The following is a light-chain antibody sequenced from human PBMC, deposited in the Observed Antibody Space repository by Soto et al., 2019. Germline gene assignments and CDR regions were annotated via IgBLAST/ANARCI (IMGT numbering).Light chain of an antibody. V-gene: IGKV1-5*01. Sequence: DIEMTQCPSTLSASVGDRVTIAWRASQSASTFLAWYQQKPGQAPKLLIYESSTLQSGVPSRFSASGSGTEFALTISGLQPDDFAVYYCQQYNRYAVTFGQGTKVDI. J-gene: IGKJ1*01. CDR1: QSASTF. CDR3: QQYNRYAVT. CDR2: ESS.